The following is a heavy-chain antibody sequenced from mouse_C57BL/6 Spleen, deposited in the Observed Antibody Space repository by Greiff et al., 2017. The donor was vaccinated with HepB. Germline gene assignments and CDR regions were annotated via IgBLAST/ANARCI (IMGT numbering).Heavy chain of an antibody. D-gene: IGHD1-1*01. J-gene: IGHJ4*01. CDR3: ARRDLYYYGSSYGAMDY. V-gene: IGHV1-53*01. CDR2: INPSNGGT. CDR1: GYTFTSYW. Sequence: QVQLQQPGTELVKPGASVKLSCKASGYTFTSYWMHWVKQRPGQGLEWIGNINPSNGGTNYNEKFKSKATLTVDKSSSTAYMQRSSLTSEDSAVYYCARRDLYYYGSSYGAMDYWGQGTSVTVSS.